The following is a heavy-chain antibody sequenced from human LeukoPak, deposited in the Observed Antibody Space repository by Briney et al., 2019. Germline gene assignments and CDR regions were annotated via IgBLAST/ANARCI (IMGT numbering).Heavy chain of an antibody. Sequence: GGSLRLSCAASGFTFSNAWMNWVRQAPGKGLEWVGRIKSKTDGGTTDYAAPVKGRFTISRDDSKNTLCLQMNSLKTEDTAVYYCTTGITMVRGVIRDYWGQGTLVTVSS. CDR3: TTGITMVRGVIRDY. J-gene: IGHJ4*02. D-gene: IGHD3-10*01. CDR1: GFTFSNAW. CDR2: IKSKTDGGTT. V-gene: IGHV3-15*07.